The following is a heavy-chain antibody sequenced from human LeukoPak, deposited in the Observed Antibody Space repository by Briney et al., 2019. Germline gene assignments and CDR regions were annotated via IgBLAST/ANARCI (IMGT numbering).Heavy chain of an antibody. V-gene: IGHV3-23*01. Sequence: PGGSLRLSCAASGFTFNNYAMSWVRQAPGKGPEWVSLIMSGGTTYYADSVKGRFTISRDKSKDTLHLQMNSLRAEDTAVYYCAKDLPYSGWAFEIWGLGTMVTVSS. CDR1: GFTFNNYA. J-gene: IGHJ3*02. CDR2: IMSGGTT. CDR3: AKDLPYSGWAFEI. D-gene: IGHD6-13*01.